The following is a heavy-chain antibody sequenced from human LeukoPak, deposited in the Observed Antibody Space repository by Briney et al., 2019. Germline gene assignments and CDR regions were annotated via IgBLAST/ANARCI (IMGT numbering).Heavy chain of an antibody. V-gene: IGHV3-7*03. CDR2: IKQDGSEE. J-gene: IGHJ4*02. CDR1: GFTFSNYW. CDR3: ARGGSYPGC. D-gene: IGHD1-26*01. Sequence: GGSLRLSCAASGFTFSNYWMIWVRQSPGKGLEWVAKIKQDGSEEYYVDSVKGRFTISRDNAKNSLFLQMNSLRVEDTAIYYCARGGSYPGCWGQGTLVTVSS.